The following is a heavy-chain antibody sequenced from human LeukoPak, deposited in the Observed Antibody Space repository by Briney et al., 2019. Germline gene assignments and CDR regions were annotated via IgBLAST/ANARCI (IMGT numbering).Heavy chain of an antibody. CDR1: GGTFSSYA. CDR2: IIPIFGTA. D-gene: IGHD3-3*01. V-gene: IGHV1-69*01. J-gene: IGHJ3*02. Sequence: SVKVSCKAFGGTFSSYAISWVRQAPGQGLEWMGGIIPIFGTANYAQKFQGRVTITADESTSTAYMELSSLRSEDTAVYYCARADITIFGVVISLAFDIWGQGTMVTVSS. CDR3: ARADITIFGVVISLAFDI.